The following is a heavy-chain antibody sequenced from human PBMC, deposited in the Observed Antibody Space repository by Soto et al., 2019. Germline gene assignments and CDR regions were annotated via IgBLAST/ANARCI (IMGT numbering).Heavy chain of an antibody. Sequence: QVQLVQSGAEVKKPGASVKVSCKASGYTFTSYDINWVRQATGQGLEWMGWMNPNSGNTGYAQKFQGRVTMTRNTSISTAYMELSSLRSEDTAVYSCAGRGHSSSWYYYSYYGMDVWGQGTTVTVSS. V-gene: IGHV1-8*01. CDR2: MNPNSGNT. CDR1: GYTFTSYD. J-gene: IGHJ6*02. D-gene: IGHD6-13*01. CDR3: AGRGHSSSWYYYSYYGMDV.